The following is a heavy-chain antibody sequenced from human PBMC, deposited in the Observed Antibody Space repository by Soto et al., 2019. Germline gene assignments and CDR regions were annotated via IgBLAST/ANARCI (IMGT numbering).Heavy chain of an antibody. Sequence: GGSLRLSCAASGFTFSSYGMHWVRQAPGKGLEWVAVISYDGSNKYYADSVKGRFAISRDNPKNTLYLQMNGLTVDDTAVYYCARGAPYPSRSYLLDYWGQGTVVTVSS. V-gene: IGHV3-30*03. J-gene: IGHJ4*02. CDR3: ARGAPYPSRSYLLDY. D-gene: IGHD3-10*01. CDR1: GFTFSSYG. CDR2: ISYDGSNK.